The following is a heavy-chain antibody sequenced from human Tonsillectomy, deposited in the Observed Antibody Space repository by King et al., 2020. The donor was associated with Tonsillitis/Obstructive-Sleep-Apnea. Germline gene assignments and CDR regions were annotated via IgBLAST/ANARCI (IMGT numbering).Heavy chain of an antibody. V-gene: IGHV1-69*01. Sequence: QLVQSGAEVKKPGSSVKVSCKASGGTFSSYAISWVRQAPGQELEWMGGIIPIFGTANYAQKFQGRVTITADESTSTAYMELSSLRSEDTAVYYCASQVAVAGTNYYGMDVWGQGTTVTVSS. CDR1: GGTFSSYA. CDR2: IIPIFGTA. D-gene: IGHD6-19*01. CDR3: ASQVAVAGTNYYGMDV. J-gene: IGHJ6*02.